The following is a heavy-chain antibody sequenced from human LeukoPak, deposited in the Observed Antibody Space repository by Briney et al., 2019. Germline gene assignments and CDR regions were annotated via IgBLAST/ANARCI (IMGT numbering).Heavy chain of an antibody. Sequence: GGSLRLSCAASGFSFNSFGIHWVRQAPGKGLAWVSFIRYDGITKYYVDSVKVRFALSRDNSKYTVYLQMNGLRDEDTAVYYCAKQNAPKYGFGAFDIWGQGTMVIVSS. CDR3: AKQNAPKYGFGAFDI. D-gene: IGHD2/OR15-2a*01. CDR1: GFSFNSFG. J-gene: IGHJ3*02. CDR2: IRYDGITK. V-gene: IGHV3-30*02.